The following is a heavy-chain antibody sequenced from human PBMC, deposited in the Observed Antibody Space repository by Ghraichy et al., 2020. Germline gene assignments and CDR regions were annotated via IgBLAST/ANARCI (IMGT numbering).Heavy chain of an antibody. D-gene: IGHD5-24*01. J-gene: IGHJ4*02. V-gene: IGHV3-23*01. CDR3: AKDRVSVGRWLGGLRTRNDY. CDR2: ISGSGGST. Sequence: GESLNISCAASGFTFSSYAMSWVRQAPGKGLEWVSAISGSGGSTYYADSVKGRFTISRDNSKNTLYMQMNSLRAEDTAVYYCAKDRVSVGRWLGGLRTRNDYWCQRTLVTVSS. CDR1: GFTFSSYA.